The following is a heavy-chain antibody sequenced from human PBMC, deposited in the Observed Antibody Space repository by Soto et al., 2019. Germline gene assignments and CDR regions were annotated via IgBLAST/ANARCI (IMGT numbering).Heavy chain of an antibody. J-gene: IGHJ3*02. CDR2: IKQDGSEK. CDR1: GFTFSSYW. D-gene: IGHD6-13*01. Sequence: GGSLRLSCAASGFTFSSYWMSWVRQAPGKGLEWVANIKQDGSEKYYVDSVKGRFTISRDNAKNSLYLQMNSLRAEDTAVYYCARDRGAAAWEAFDIWGQGTMVTVSS. V-gene: IGHV3-7*03. CDR3: ARDRGAAAWEAFDI.